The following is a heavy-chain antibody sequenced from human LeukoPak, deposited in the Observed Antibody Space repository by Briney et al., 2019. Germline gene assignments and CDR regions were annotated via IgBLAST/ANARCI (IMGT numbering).Heavy chain of an antibody. V-gene: IGHV4-31*03. Sequence: PSQTLSLTCTVSGGSISSGGYYWSWIRQHPGKGPEWIGYIYYSGSTYYNPSLKSRVTISVDTSKNQFSLKLSSVTAADTAVYYCARGPPVVVVAATHYYYYGMDVWGQGTTVTVSS. CDR3: ARGPPVVVVAATHYYYYGMDV. CDR2: IYYSGST. D-gene: IGHD2-15*01. CDR1: GGSISSGGYY. J-gene: IGHJ6*02.